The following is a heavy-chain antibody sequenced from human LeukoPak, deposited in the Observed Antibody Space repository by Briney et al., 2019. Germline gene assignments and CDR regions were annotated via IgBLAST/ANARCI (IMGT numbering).Heavy chain of an antibody. CDR1: GGSISSYY. Sequence: SETLSLTCTVSGGSISSYYWSWIRQPPGKGLEWIGYIYTSGSTNYNPSLKSRVTISVDTSKNQFSLKLSSVTAADTAVYYCARHGYYYDSSGLFAYGGKGPLVT. CDR2: IYTSGST. CDR3: ARHGYYYDSSGLFAY. V-gene: IGHV4-4*09. D-gene: IGHD3-22*01. J-gene: IGHJ4*02.